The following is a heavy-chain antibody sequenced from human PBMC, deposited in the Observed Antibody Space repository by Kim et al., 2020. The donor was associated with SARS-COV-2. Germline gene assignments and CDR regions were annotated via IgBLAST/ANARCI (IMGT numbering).Heavy chain of an antibody. CDR2: IYYSGST. J-gene: IGHJ5*02. V-gene: IGHV4-59*01. CDR1: GGSISSYY. CDR3: ARVSIAGSGSYAA. D-gene: IGHD3-10*01. Sequence: SETLSLTCTVSGGSISSYYWSWIRQPPGKGLEWIGYIYYSGSTNYNPSLKSRVTISVDTSKNQFSLKLSSVTAADTAVYYCARVSIAGSGSYAAWGQGTLVTVSS.